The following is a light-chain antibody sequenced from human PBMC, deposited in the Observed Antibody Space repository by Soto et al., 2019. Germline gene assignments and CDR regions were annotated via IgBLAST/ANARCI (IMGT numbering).Light chain of an antibody. Sequence: QSVLTQPASVSGSPGQSITISCTGTSSDVGGYNLVSWYQHHPGKAPKLMIYEYNRRPSGVSNRFSGSKSGNTASLTISGLQAEDEATYYCSSYAGITTLVFGGGTKVTVL. CDR1: SSDVGGYNL. CDR2: EYN. J-gene: IGLJ2*01. V-gene: IGLV2-23*01. CDR3: SSYAGITTLV.